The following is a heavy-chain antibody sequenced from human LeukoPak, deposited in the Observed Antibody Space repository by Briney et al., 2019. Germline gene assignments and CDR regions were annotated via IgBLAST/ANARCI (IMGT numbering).Heavy chain of an antibody. D-gene: IGHD1-26*01. CDR2: INPNSGGT. J-gene: IGHJ4*02. CDR1: GYTFTGYY. V-gene: IGHV1-2*02. Sequence: ASVKLSCKASGYTFTGYYMTWVRQAPGQGLEWMGWINPNSGGTNYVQKFQGRVTMTRDTSISTPYMELTSLRSDDTAVYYCARETTNSGSVPPDYWGQGTLVTVSS. CDR3: ARETTNSGSVPPDY.